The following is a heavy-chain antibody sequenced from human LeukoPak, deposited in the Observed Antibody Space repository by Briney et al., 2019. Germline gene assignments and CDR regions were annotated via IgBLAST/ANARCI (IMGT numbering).Heavy chain of an antibody. D-gene: IGHD6-13*01. J-gene: IGHJ5*02. Sequence: ASETLSLTCAVYGGSFSGYYWSWIRQPPGKGLEWIGEINHSGSTNYNPSLKSRVTISVDTSKNQFSLKLSSVTAADTAVYYCARQQIAAADPNWFDPWGQGTLVTVSS. CDR3: ARQQIAAADPNWFDP. CDR1: GGSFSGYY. V-gene: IGHV4-34*01. CDR2: INHSGST.